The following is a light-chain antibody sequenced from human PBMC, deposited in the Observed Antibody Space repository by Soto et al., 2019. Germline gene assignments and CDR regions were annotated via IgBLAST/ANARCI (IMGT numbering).Light chain of an antibody. CDR1: QTVRNNY. Sequence: EFVLTQSTGTLSLSPGERATLSCMASQTVRNNYLAWYQQKPGQAPRLLIYDASSRATGIPDRFSGGGSGADFTLTISRLEPEDFAVYYCQQFSSYPLTFGGGTKVDI. CDR2: DAS. V-gene: IGKV3-20*01. J-gene: IGKJ4*01. CDR3: QQFSSYPLT.